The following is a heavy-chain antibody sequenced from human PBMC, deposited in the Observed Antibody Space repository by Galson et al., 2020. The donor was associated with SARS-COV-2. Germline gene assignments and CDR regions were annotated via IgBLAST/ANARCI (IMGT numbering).Heavy chain of an antibody. D-gene: IGHD6-19*01. CDR1: GYTFTNYY. CDR3: ARMTVAGPFDY. Sequence: ASVKVSCKASGYTFTNYYMNWVRQAPGQGLEWMGLINPSGVNTYYAQNFQGRVTMTRDTSTSTVYMELRSLRSEDTAVDYCARMTVAGPFDYWGQGTLVTVSS. J-gene: IGHJ4*02. V-gene: IGHV1-46*01. CDR2: INPSGVNT.